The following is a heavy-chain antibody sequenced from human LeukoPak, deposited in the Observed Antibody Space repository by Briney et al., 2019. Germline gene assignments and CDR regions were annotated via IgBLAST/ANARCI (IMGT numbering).Heavy chain of an antibody. Sequence: GGSLRLSCAASGFTFSYYAMHWVRQAPGKGLEWVAVISYDGSNKYYADSVKGRFTISRDNSKNTLYLQMNSLRAEDTAVYYCARESKYYYDSSGYYWGQGTLVTVSS. D-gene: IGHD3-22*01. V-gene: IGHV3-30*04. CDR3: ARESKYYYDSSGYY. J-gene: IGHJ4*02. CDR1: GFTFSYYA. CDR2: ISYDGSNK.